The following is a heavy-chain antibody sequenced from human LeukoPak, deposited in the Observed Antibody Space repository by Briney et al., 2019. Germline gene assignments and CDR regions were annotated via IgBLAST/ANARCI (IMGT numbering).Heavy chain of an antibody. CDR2: INPSGGST. Sequence: GASVKVSCKASGYTFTSYYMHWVRQAPGQGLEWMGIINPSGGSTSYAQKFQGRVTMTRDTSISTAYMELSRLRSDDTAVYYCARGTAMPLYYYYMDVWGKGTTVTVSS. V-gene: IGHV1-46*01. D-gene: IGHD5-18*01. CDR3: ARGTAMPLYYYYMDV. CDR1: GYTFTSYY. J-gene: IGHJ6*03.